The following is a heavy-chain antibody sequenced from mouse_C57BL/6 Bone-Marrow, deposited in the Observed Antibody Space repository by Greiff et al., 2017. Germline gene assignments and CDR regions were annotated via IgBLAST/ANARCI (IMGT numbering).Heavy chain of an antibody. V-gene: IGHV2-2*01. CDR1: GFSLTSYG. Sequence: QVHVKQSGPGLVQPSQSLSITCTVSGFSLTSYGVHWVRQSPGKGLEWLGVIWSGGSTDYNAALISRLSISKDNSKSQVFFKMNSLQADDTAIYYCARHGMDYWGQGTSVTVSS. CDR2: IWSGGST. J-gene: IGHJ4*01. CDR3: ARHGMDY.